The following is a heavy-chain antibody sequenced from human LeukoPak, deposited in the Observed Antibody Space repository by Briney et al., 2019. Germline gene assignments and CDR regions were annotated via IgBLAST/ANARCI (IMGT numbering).Heavy chain of an antibody. Sequence: NSSETLSLTCTVSGGSISSSSYYWGWIRQPPGKGLEWIGSIYYSGSTYYNPSLKSRVTISVATSKNQFSLKLSSVTAADTAVYYCARQGATSLMVLPYYFDYWGQGTLVTVSS. CDR1: GGSISSSSYY. D-gene: IGHD1-26*01. J-gene: IGHJ4*02. CDR3: ARQGATSLMVLPYYFDY. CDR2: IYYSGST. V-gene: IGHV4-39*01.